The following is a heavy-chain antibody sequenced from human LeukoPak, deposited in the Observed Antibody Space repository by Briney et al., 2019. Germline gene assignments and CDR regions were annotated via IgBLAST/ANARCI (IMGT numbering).Heavy chain of an antibody. J-gene: IGHJ3*02. V-gene: IGHV3-21*01. CDR3: ARAQGGSSWFPDAFDI. Sequence: GGSLRLSCAASGFTFSSYSMNWVRQAPGKGLEWVSSISSGGHYIHYADSVKGRFTISRDDAKNSLDLQMNNLRVEDTAVYYCARAQGGSSWFPDAFDIWGQGTMVTVSS. CDR2: ISSGGHYI. D-gene: IGHD6-13*01. CDR1: GFTFSSYS.